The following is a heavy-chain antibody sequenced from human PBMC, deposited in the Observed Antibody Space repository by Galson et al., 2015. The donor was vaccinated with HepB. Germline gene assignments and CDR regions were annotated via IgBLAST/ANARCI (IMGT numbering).Heavy chain of an antibody. CDR2: ISGSGGST. Sequence: SLRLSCAASGFTFSSYAMSWVRQAPRKGLEWVSAISGSGGSTYYADSVKGRFTISRDNSKNTLYLQMNSLRAEDTAVYYCAKMGITRILYPLDNWYFDLWGRGTLVTVSS. D-gene: IGHD2-8*01. CDR1: GFTFSSYA. J-gene: IGHJ2*01. V-gene: IGHV3-23*01. CDR3: AKMGITRILYPLDNWYFDL.